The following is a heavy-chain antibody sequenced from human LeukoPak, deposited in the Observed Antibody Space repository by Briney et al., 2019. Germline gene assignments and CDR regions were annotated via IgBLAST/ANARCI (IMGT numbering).Heavy chain of an antibody. Sequence: GGSLRLSCAASGFTFSSYSMNWVRQAPGKGLDWVSSISSSSSYIYYADSVKGRFTISRDNAKNSLYLHMNSLSAEDTAVYYCARPPGAVGATFDYWGQGTLVTVSS. CDR2: ISSSSSYI. CDR3: ARPPGAVGATFDY. CDR1: GFTFSSYS. V-gene: IGHV3-21*01. D-gene: IGHD1-26*01. J-gene: IGHJ4*02.